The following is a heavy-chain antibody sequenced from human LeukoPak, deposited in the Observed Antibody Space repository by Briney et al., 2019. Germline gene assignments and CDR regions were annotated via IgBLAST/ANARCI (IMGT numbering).Heavy chain of an antibody. CDR1: GFTFSSYE. J-gene: IGHJ4*02. D-gene: IGHD3-22*01. CDR3: AKDYYYDSSGYSACFDY. CDR2: ISSSGSTI. V-gene: IGHV3-48*03. Sequence: GGSLRLSCAASGFTFSSYEMNWVRQAPGKGLEWVSYISSSGSTIYYADSVKGRFTISRDNSKNTLYLQMSSPRAEDTAVYYCAKDYYYDSSGYSACFDYWGQGTLVTVSS.